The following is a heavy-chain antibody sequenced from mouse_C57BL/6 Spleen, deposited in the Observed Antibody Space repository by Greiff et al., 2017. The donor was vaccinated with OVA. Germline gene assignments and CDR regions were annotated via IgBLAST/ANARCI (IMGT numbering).Heavy chain of an antibody. CDR3: ARSPHYYAMDY. CDR1: GFTFSDYY. J-gene: IGHJ4*01. V-gene: IGHV5-16*01. CDR2: INYDGSST. Sequence: EVKLMESEGGLVQPGSSMKLSCTASGFTFSDYYMAWVRQVPEKGLEWVANINYDGSSTYYLDSLKSRFIISRDNAKNILYLQMSSLKSEDTATDYCARSPHYYAMDYWGQGTSVTVSS.